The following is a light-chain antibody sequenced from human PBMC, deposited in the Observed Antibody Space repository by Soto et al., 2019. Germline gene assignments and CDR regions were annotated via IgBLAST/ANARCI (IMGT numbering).Light chain of an antibody. CDR2: KAS. V-gene: IGKV1-39*01. Sequence: DIQMTQSPSSLSASVGDRVTITCRASQSISSYLNWYQQKPGKAPKLLIYKASSLQSGVPSRFSGSGSGTDFTLTISSLQPEDFATYYCQQSYSTPCTFGQGTRLEIK. J-gene: IGKJ5*01. CDR1: QSISSY. CDR3: QQSYSTPCT.